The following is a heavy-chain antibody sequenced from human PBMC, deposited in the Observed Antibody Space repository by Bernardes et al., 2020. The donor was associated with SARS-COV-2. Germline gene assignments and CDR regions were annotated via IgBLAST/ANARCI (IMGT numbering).Heavy chain of an antibody. J-gene: IGHJ5*02. V-gene: IGHV4-39*01. D-gene: IGHD3-22*01. CDR2: LYYSGST. CDR1: GGTIGSSAYY. CDR3: ARITMGVVVIRHWRGWPDP. Sequence: SETLSLTCSVSGGTIGSSAYYWGWIRQAPGKGLEWTGSLYYSGSTNYNPSLKSRVTISGDTSKNQFSLKLTSVTAADTAVYYCARITMGVVVIRHWRGWPDPWGQGTLVIVSS.